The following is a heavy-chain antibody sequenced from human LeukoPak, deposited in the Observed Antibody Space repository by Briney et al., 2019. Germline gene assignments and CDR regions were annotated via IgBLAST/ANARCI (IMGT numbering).Heavy chain of an antibody. J-gene: IGHJ3*02. D-gene: IGHD5-24*01. CDR1: GGSFSGYY. CDR3: ARVRIWLPTHHAFDI. Sequence: SSETLSLTCAVYGGSFSGYYWSWIRQPPGKGLEWIGEINHSGSTNYNPSLKSRVTISVDTSKNQFSLKLSSVTAADTAVYYCARVRIWLPTHHAFDIWGQGTMVTVSS. V-gene: IGHV4-34*01. CDR2: INHSGST.